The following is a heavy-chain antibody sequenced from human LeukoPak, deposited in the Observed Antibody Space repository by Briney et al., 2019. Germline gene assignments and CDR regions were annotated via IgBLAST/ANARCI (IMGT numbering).Heavy chain of an antibody. CDR1: GGSISSYY. CDR3: ARVGNYYDSSGYYDY. Sequence: SETLSLTCTVSGGSISSYYWSWIRQPPGKGLEWIGYIYYSGSTNYNPSLKSRVTISVDTSKNQSSLKLSSVTAADTAVYYCARVGNYYDSSGYYDYWGQGTLVTVSS. V-gene: IGHV4-59*01. CDR2: IYYSGST. D-gene: IGHD3-22*01. J-gene: IGHJ4*02.